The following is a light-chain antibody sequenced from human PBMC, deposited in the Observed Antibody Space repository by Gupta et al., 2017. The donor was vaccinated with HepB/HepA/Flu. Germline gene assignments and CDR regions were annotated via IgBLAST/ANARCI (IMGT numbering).Light chain of an antibody. CDR1: IGAVNSGHS. CDR2: TTS. V-gene: IGLV7-43*01. Sequence: QTVVTQEPSLTVYPGGTVTLTRASNIGAVNSGHSPNWLQQKPGQAPKTLIYTTSNKHSWPPARFSGSLLGGKAALTLSGVQPDDEAEYYCLIYYAAAQSWVFGVGTKLTVL. CDR3: LIYYAAAQSWV. J-gene: IGLJ3*02.